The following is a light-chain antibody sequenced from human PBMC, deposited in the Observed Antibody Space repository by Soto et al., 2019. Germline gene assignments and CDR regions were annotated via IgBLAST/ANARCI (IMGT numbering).Light chain of an antibody. J-gene: IGKJ2*01. CDR2: GAS. CDR3: QQYNNWPGT. CDR1: QSVSSN. V-gene: IGKV3-15*01. Sequence: EIVMTQSPATLSVSPGERATLSCRASQSVSSNLAWYQQKPGRAPRLLIYGASTRATGIPTRFSGSGSGTEFTLTISSLQSEDFAVYCCQQYNNWPGTFGQGTKLEIK.